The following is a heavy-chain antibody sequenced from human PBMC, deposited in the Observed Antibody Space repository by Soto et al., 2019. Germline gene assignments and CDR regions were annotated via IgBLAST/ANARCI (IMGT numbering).Heavy chain of an antibody. D-gene: IGHD3-22*01. CDR3: ARHSPLYYDSTKDWFDP. CDR2: IYYSGST. V-gene: IGHV4-39*01. J-gene: IGHJ5*02. Sequence: PSETLSLTCTVSGGSISSSSYYWGWIRQPPGKGLEWIGSIYYSGSTYYNPSLKSRVTISVDTSKNQFSLKLSSVTAADTAVYYCARHSPLYYDSTKDWFDPWGQGTLVTVSS. CDR1: GGSISSSSYY.